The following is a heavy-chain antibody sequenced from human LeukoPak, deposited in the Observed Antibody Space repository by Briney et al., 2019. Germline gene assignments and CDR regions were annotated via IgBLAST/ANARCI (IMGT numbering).Heavy chain of an antibody. CDR3: AKDRADVDDCFDY. D-gene: IGHD2-15*01. J-gene: IGHJ4*02. V-gene: IGHV3-23*01. CDR2: ITTSGGST. CDR1: GFTFSTYA. Sequence: GGSLRLSCAASGFTFSTYARSWVRQAPGRGLEWVSAITTSGGSTYYADSVKGRFTISRDNSKNTLYLQMNSLRAEDTAVYYCAKDRADVDDCFDYWGQGTLVTVSS.